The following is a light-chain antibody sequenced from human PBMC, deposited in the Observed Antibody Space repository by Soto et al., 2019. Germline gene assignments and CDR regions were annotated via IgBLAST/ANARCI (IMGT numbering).Light chain of an antibody. J-gene: IGKJ1*01. V-gene: IGKV3-20*01. CDR2: GAS. Sequence: EIALTQSPGTLSLSPGETATLSCRASQSVSSTYLAWYQQKPGQAPRLLIYGASSRATGIPDRFSGSGSGTDFTLPISRLEPEDFTVYYCQQYGSSPSTFGQGTKVEV. CDR1: QSVSSTY. CDR3: QQYGSSPST.